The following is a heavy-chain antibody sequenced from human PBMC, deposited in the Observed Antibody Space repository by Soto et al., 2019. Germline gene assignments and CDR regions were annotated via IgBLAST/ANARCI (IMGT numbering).Heavy chain of an antibody. J-gene: IGHJ2*01. V-gene: IGHV3-30*18. CDR2: ISYDGSNK. CDR3: AKEGSRYWYFDL. Sequence: QVQLVESGGGVVQPGRSLRLSCAASGFTFSSYGMHWVRQAPGKGLEWVAVISYDGSNKYYADSVKGRFTISRDNSKNTLYLQMSSLRAEDTAVYYCAKEGSRYWYFDLGGRGTLVTVSS. D-gene: IGHD3-10*01. CDR1: GFTFSSYG.